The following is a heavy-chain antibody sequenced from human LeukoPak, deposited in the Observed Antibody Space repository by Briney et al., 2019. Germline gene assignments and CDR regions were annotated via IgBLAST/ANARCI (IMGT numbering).Heavy chain of an antibody. CDR1: GFTFRTYA. Sequence: QSGGSLRLSCSASGFTFRTYAMHWVRQAPGKGLEYVSAISSNGDSTYYADSVKGRFTISRDNSRNTVYLQMCSLRADDTAVYYCVKDWFGDFWGQGTLVTVSS. J-gene: IGHJ4*02. D-gene: IGHD3-10*01. CDR3: VKDWFGDF. CDR2: ISSNGDST. V-gene: IGHV3-64D*06.